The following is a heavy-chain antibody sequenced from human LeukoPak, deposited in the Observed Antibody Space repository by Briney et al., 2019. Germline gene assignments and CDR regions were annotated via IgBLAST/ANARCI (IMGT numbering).Heavy chain of an antibody. CDR2: IDQDGSET. Sequence: QPAGSLRLSCAASGFTFSTYWMTWFRQAPGKGLDWVANIDQDGSETHYVDSVNGRFTISRDNTKDSLYLQMNSLRAEDTAVYFCAIETYYYDNSGYYRFDFWGQGILVTVSS. CDR1: GFTFSTYW. V-gene: IGHV3-7*01. CDR3: AIETYYYDNSGYYRFDF. D-gene: IGHD3-22*01. J-gene: IGHJ4*02.